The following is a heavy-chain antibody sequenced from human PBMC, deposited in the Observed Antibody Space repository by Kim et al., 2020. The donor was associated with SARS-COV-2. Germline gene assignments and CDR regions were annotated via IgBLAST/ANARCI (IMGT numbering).Heavy chain of an antibody. CDR1: GGSISSYY. Sequence: SETLSLTCTVSGGSISSYYWSWIRQPPGKGLEWIGYIYYSGSTNYNPSLKSRVTISVDTSKNQFSLKLSSVTAADTAVYYCARGPYYYDSSGYYNYYYYGMDVWGQGTTVTVSS. CDR2: IYYSGST. V-gene: IGHV4-59*01. D-gene: IGHD3-22*01. CDR3: ARGPYYYDSSGYYNYYYYGMDV. J-gene: IGHJ6*02.